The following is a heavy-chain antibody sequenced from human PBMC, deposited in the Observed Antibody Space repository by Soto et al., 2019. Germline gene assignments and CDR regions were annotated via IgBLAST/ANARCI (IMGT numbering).Heavy chain of an antibody. V-gene: IGHV4-61*03. CDR3: VRVLDSSWYADL. CDR1: GGSVSNASFY. CDR2: IFYTGVT. Sequence: QVQLQESGPGLVKPSETLSFTCSVSGGSVSNASFYWTWIRQAPGTGLEYIGYIFYTGVTNYNPSLSSRVTISLDTSKNHFSLKLNSMTAADTAVYYCVRVLDSSWYADLWGRGTLVTVSS. J-gene: IGHJ2*01. D-gene: IGHD3-22*01.